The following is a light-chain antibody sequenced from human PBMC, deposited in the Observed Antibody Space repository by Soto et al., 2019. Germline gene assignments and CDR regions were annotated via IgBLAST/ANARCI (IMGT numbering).Light chain of an antibody. CDR1: SSNIGSHT. J-gene: IGLJ2*01. CDR2: SNN. Sequence: QPVLTQPPSASGTPGQRVTISCSGSSSNIGSHTVNCYQQLPGTAPKLLIYSNNQRPSGVPDRFSGSKSGTSASLAISGLQSEDEADYYCAAWDDSLNGPVFGGGTKLTVL. V-gene: IGLV1-44*01. CDR3: AAWDDSLNGPV.